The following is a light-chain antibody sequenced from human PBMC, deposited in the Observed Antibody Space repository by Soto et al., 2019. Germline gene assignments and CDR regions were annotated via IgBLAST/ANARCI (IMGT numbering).Light chain of an antibody. CDR3: HQNYNLPPWT. CDR1: QTISTY. J-gene: IGKJ1*01. Sequence: DLQMTQSPPSLSASVGDTITITCRASQTISTYLDWYQVRPGKAPKVLIYAASTLQDGVPSRFSGSGSGTDFTLTINSLQPEDFATYYCHQNYNLPPWTFGQGTKVEIK. V-gene: IGKV1-39*01. CDR2: AAS.